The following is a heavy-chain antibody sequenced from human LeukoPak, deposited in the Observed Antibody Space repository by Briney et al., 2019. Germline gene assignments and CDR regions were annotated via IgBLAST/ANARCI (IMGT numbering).Heavy chain of an antibody. Sequence: SQTLSLTCAISGDSFSSNNAAWNWIRQSPSRGLEWLGRTFYRSKWYNDYAVSVKSRITINPDTSKNQFSLQLNSVTPEDTAVYYCAREGTMIRGIKNWFDPWGQGTLVTVSS. CDR2: TFYRSKWYN. V-gene: IGHV6-1*01. J-gene: IGHJ5*02. CDR1: GDSFSSNNAA. D-gene: IGHD3-10*01. CDR3: AREGTMIRGIKNWFDP.